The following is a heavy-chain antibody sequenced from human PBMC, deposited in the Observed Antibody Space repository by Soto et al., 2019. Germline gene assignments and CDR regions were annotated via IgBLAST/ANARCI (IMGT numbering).Heavy chain of an antibody. CDR3: ATKAVAESPQPHDY. V-gene: IGHV1-24*01. CDR2: FDPEDGET. Sequence: ASVKVSCKVSGYTLTELSMHWVRQAPGKGLEWMGGFDPEDGETIYAQKFQGRVTMTEDTSTDTAYMELSSLRSEDTAVYYCATKAVAESPQPHDYWGQGTLVTVSS. CDR1: GYTLTELS. J-gene: IGHJ4*02. D-gene: IGHD6-19*01.